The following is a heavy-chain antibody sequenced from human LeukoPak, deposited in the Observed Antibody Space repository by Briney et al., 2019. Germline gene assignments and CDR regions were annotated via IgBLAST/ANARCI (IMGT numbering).Heavy chain of an antibody. V-gene: IGHV3-48*03. D-gene: IGHD5-24*01. CDR2: ISNSGSSI. Sequence: PGGSLRLSCAASGFTFSSYEMNWVRQAPGKGLEWLSHISNSGSSIQYADSVKGRFTISRDNAENSLYLQMNSLRVEDTAVYYCARTRDGPFAYWGQGTLVTVSS. CDR3: ARTRDGPFAY. J-gene: IGHJ4*02. CDR1: GFTFSSYE.